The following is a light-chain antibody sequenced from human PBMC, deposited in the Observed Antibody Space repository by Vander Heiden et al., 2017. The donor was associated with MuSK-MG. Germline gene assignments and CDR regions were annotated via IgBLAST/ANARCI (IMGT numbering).Light chain of an antibody. CDR1: TFQKHY. J-gene: IGLJ2*01. Sequence: YDLTQPPSISESPGQTASISCSGSTFQKHYPSWYQQRHGRATALMIYKDTERPSGIPERFSGSTSGKTVTLAISGVQAEDEADYFCQSAGSSGTHVVFGGGTKLTVL. CDR3: QSAGSSGTHVV. CDR2: KDT. V-gene: IGLV3-25*03.